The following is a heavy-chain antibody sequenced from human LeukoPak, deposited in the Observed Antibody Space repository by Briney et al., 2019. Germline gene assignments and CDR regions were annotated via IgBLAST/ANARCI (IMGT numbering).Heavy chain of an antibody. Sequence: SSETLSLTCAVYGGSFSGYYWSWIRQPPGKGLEWIGEINHSGSTNYNPSLKSRVTISVDTSKNQFSLKLSSVTAADTAVYYCARLRWLPNWYDPWGQGTLVTVSS. CDR1: GGSFSGYY. CDR3: ARLRWLPNWYDP. V-gene: IGHV4-34*01. D-gene: IGHD4-23*01. CDR2: INHSGST. J-gene: IGHJ5*02.